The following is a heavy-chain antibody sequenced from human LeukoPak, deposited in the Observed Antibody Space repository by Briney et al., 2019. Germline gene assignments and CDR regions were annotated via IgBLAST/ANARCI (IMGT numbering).Heavy chain of an antibody. CDR2: INPSGGST. CDR3: VRDYIAVACDY. CDR1: GYTFTSYY. V-gene: IGHV1-46*01. D-gene: IGHD6-19*01. Sequence: ASVKVSCKASGYTFTSYYMHWVRQAPGQGLEWMGIINPSGGSTSYAQKFQGRVTMTRDTSTSTVYMELSSLRSEDTAVYYCVRDYIAVACDYWGQGTLVTVSS. J-gene: IGHJ4*02.